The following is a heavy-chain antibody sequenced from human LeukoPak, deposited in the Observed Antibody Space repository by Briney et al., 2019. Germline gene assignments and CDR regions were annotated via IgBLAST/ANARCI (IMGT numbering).Heavy chain of an antibody. D-gene: IGHD1-14*01. CDR1: GGSISSYY. Sequence: PSETLSLTCTVSGGSISSYYWSWIRQPPGKGLEWIGYIYYSGSTNYNPSLKSRVTISVDTSKNQFSLKLSSVTAADTAVYYCARDRLTSQNIDDYCYFDLWGRGTLVTVSS. V-gene: IGHV4-59*01. CDR2: IYYSGST. J-gene: IGHJ2*01. CDR3: ARDRLTSQNIDDYCYFDL.